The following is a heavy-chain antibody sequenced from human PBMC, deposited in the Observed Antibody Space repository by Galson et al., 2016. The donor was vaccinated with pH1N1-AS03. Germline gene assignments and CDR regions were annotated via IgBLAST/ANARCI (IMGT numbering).Heavy chain of an antibody. CDR2: IYTGGDT. CDR1: GLSVAKNY. V-gene: IGHV3-53*01. Sequence: SLRLSCAVSGLSVAKNYMSWVRQAPGKGLEWVSSIYTGGDTFYTDSVMGRFTISRDDSKNTLYLQMNSLRAADTAMYHCARVDSSTYSDGWVPFDYWGQGTLVTVSS. CDR3: ARVDSSTYSDGWVPFDY. D-gene: IGHD5-24*01. J-gene: IGHJ4*02.